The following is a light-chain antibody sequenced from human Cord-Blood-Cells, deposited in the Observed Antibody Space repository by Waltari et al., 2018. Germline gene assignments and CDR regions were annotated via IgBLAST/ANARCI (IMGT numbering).Light chain of an antibody. Sequence: QSALTQPASVSGSPGQSITISCTGTSSDVWSYNLVSWYQQHPGKAPKLMIYEGSTRPSGVSNRFSGSKSGNTASLTISGLQAEDEADYYCCSYAGSSTLVFGGGTKLTVL. CDR3: CSYAGSSTLV. V-gene: IGLV2-23*01. J-gene: IGLJ2*01. CDR2: EGS. CDR1: SSDVWSYNL.